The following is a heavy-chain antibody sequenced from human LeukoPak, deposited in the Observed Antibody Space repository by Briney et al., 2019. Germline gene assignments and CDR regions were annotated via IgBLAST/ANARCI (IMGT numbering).Heavy chain of an antibody. V-gene: IGHV6-1*01. D-gene: IGHD6-13*01. CDR2: TYYRSKWYT. J-gene: IGHJ4*02. CDR3: ARGYSSSWAFDY. Sequence: SQTLSLTCAISGDSVSSNSAAWGWIRQSPSRGLEWLGRTYYRSKWYTDYAVSVKSRITINPDTSKNQFSLQLNSVTPEDTAVYCCARGYSSSWAFDYWGRGTLVTVSS. CDR1: GDSVSSNSAA.